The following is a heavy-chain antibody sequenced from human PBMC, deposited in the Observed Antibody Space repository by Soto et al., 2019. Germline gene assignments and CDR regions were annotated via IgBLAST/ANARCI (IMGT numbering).Heavy chain of an antibody. CDR3: AKDRYSSGWYAGVIDY. CDR2: ISYDGSNK. V-gene: IGHV3-30*18. Sequence: QVQLVESGGGVVQPGRSLRLSCAASGFTFSSYGMHWVRQAPGKGLEWVAVISYDGSNKYYADSVKGRFTISRDNSKNTQYLQMNSLRAEDTAVYYCAKDRYSSGWYAGVIDYWGQGTLVTVSS. D-gene: IGHD6-19*01. CDR1: GFTFSSYG. J-gene: IGHJ4*02.